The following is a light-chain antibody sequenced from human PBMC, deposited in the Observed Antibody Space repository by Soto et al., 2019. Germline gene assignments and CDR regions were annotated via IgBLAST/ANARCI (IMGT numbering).Light chain of an antibody. V-gene: IGLV2-8*01. J-gene: IGLJ1*01. CDR1: SSDFGGYNF. Sequence: SALPQPPSSSASPGQSVTISSTGTSSDFGGYNFVSWYQQHPGKAPKLMIFAVNKRPSGVPDRFSGSKSGNTASLTVSGLQAEDEADYYCSSYAGNKIYYVFGTGTKVPVL. CDR3: SSYAGNKIYYV. CDR2: AVN.